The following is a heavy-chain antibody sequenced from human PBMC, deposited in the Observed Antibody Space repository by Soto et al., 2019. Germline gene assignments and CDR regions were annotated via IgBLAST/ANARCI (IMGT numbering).Heavy chain of an antibody. D-gene: IGHD2-2*01. Sequence: ASVKVSCKASGYTFTSYDINWVRQATGQGLEWMGWMNPNSGNTGYAQKFQGRVTMTRNTSISTAYMELSSLGSEDTAVYYCARGMGCSSTSCYALGYYYYYMDVWGKGTTVTVSS. V-gene: IGHV1-8*01. CDR3: ARGMGCSSTSCYALGYYYYYMDV. CDR2: MNPNSGNT. CDR1: GYTFTSYD. J-gene: IGHJ6*03.